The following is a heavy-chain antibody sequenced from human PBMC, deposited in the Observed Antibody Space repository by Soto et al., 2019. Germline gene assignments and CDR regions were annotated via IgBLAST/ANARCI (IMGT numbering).Heavy chain of an antibody. CDR3: ARAKYYYGSGSIFPLDY. CDR2: IYYSGST. D-gene: IGHD3-10*01. V-gene: IGHV4-59*08. Sequence: PSETLSLTCVVSGGSLSSYYWSWIRQPPGKGLELIGYIYYSGSTNYNPSLKSRVTISVDTSKNQFSLKLSSVTAADTAVYYCARAKYYYGSGSIFPLDYWGQGTLVTVSS. CDR1: GGSLSSYY. J-gene: IGHJ4*02.